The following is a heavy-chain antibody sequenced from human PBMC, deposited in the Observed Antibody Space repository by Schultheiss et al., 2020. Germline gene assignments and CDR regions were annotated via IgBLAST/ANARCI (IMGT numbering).Heavy chain of an antibody. Sequence: SQTLSLTCTVSGGSISSYYWSRIRQPPGKGLEWIGYIYYSGSTNYNPSLKSRVTISVDTSKNQFSLKLSSVTAADTAVYYCARADHYYYGMDVWGQGTTVTVSS. CDR1: GGSISSYY. V-gene: IGHV4-59*01. CDR2: IYYSGST. CDR3: ARADHYYYGMDV. J-gene: IGHJ6*02.